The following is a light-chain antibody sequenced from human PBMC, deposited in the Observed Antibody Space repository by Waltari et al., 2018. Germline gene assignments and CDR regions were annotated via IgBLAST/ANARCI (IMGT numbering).Light chain of an antibody. V-gene: IGLV3-1*01. CDR1: KLGDAY. Sequence: SYELTQPPSVSVSPGQTASITCPVDKLGDAYFCWYQQKSGQSPILVIYDDSKRPSGIPERFSGSNSGNTATLTISGTQAIDEADYYCQTWDSTTSVVFGGGTKLTVL. CDR2: DDS. J-gene: IGLJ2*01. CDR3: QTWDSTTSVV.